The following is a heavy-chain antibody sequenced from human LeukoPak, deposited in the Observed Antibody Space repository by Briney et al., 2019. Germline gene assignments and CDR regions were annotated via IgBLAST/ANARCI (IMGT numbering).Heavy chain of an antibody. CDR1: GGTFSSYA. CDR3: ASHPYYYDRSVGAFDI. CDR2: IIPIFGTA. V-gene: IGHV1-69*13. Sequence: SVKVSCKASGGTFSSYAISWVRQAPGQGLEWMGGIIPIFGTANYAQKFQGRVTITADESTSTAYMELSSLRSEDTAVYYCASHPYYYDRSVGAFDIWGQGKMVTVSS. D-gene: IGHD3-22*01. J-gene: IGHJ3*02.